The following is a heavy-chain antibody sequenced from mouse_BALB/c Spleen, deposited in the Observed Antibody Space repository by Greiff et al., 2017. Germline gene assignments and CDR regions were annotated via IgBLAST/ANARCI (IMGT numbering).Heavy chain of an antibody. CDR2: ISSGGSYT. Sequence: EVQGVESGGGLVKPGGSLKLSCAASGFTFSDYYMYWVRQTPEKRLEWVATISSGGSYTYYPDSVKGRFTISRDNAKNTLYLQMSSLRSEDTAMYYCARDYGNYVDYWGQGTTLTVSS. J-gene: IGHJ2*01. V-gene: IGHV5-4*02. D-gene: IGHD2-1*01. CDR3: ARDYGNYVDY. CDR1: GFTFSDYY.